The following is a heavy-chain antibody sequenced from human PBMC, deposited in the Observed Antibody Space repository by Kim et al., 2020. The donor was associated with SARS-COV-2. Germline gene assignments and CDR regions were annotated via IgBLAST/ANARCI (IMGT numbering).Heavy chain of an antibody. CDR1: GFTFDDYG. CDR2: INWNGGRI. J-gene: IGHJ3*02. V-gene: IGHV3-20*04. D-gene: IGHD6-13*01. Sequence: GGSLRLSCASSGFTFDDYGMTWVRQAPGKGLEWVYGINWNGGRIGYADSVKGRFTISRDNAKNSLYLQMNSLRAEDTAFYYCARGTGYSSSWYLGSLFDIWGQGTMVTVSS. CDR3: ARGTGYSSSWYLGSLFDI.